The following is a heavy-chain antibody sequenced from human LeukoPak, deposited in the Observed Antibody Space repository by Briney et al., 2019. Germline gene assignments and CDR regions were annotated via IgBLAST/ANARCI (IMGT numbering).Heavy chain of an antibody. CDR2: SYYSENT. Sequence: PSETLSLTCSVSGFSVGSSGYYWAWIRQPPGKGLEWIGHSYYSENTNDNPFLKSLVTMSLDPSRNLFSLQLSSVTAADTAVYYCARSQSQSGSYRYYFHYWGQGTLVTVSS. V-gene: IGHV4-61*08. CDR1: GFSVGSSGYY. D-gene: IGHD1-26*01. J-gene: IGHJ4*02. CDR3: ARSQSQSGSYRYYFHY.